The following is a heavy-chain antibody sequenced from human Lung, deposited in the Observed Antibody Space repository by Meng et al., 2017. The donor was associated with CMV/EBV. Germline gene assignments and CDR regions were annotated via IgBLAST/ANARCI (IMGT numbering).Heavy chain of an antibody. D-gene: IGHD3-10*01. CDR1: GFSLSTSGVG. CDR2: IYWDDDK. Sequence: QITLKESGPTLVKPXQTLTRPCTFSGFSLSTSGVGVGWIRQPPGKALEWLALIYWDDDKRYSPSLKSRLTITKDTSKNQVVLTMTNMDPVDTATYYCAHRRRVQEFDPWGQGTLVTVSS. V-gene: IGHV2-5*02. J-gene: IGHJ5*02. CDR3: AHRRRVQEFDP.